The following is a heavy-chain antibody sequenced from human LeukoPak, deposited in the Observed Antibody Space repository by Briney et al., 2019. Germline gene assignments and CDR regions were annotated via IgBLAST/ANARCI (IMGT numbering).Heavy chain of an antibody. Sequence: ASVKVSCKASGYTFTSHDFNWVRQAPGQGLEWMGIINPSGGSTSYAQKFQGRVTMTRDTSTSTVYMELSSLRSEDTAVYYCARGEIAAAAPEDYWGQGTLVTVSS. V-gene: IGHV1-46*01. CDR3: ARGEIAAAAPEDY. J-gene: IGHJ4*02. D-gene: IGHD6-13*01. CDR2: INPSGGST. CDR1: GYTFTSHD.